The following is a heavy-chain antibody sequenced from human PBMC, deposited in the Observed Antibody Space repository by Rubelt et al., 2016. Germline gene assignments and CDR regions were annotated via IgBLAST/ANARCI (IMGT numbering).Heavy chain of an antibody. D-gene: IGHD1-26*01. J-gene: IGHJ2*01. V-gene: IGHV3-23*01. CDR2: ISGSGGST. CDR3: AKDYGWELLRGYFDL. CDR1: GFTFSRYA. Sequence: SRGGLVQPGGSLRVSCAASGFTFSRYAMNWVRQAPGKGLEWVAAISGSGGSTFYADSVKGRFTISRDNSKNTLYLQMNSLRAEDTAIYYCAKDYGWELLRGYFDLWGRGTLVTVSS.